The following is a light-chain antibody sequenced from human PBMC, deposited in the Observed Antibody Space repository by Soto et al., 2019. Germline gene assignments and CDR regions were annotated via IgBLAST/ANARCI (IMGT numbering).Light chain of an antibody. CDR2: AAS. J-gene: IGKJ4*01. Sequence: DIQLTQSPSFLSASVGDRVTITCRASQGISSYLAWYQQKPGKAPKLLIYAASSLQSGVPSRFSGSGSGTDFTLTISSLQPEDFATYYCQQANSFLGLTFGGGTKVDIK. V-gene: IGKV1-9*01. CDR3: QQANSFLGLT. CDR1: QGISSY.